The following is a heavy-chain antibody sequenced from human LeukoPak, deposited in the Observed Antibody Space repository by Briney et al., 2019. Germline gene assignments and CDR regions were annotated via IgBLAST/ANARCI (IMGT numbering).Heavy chain of an antibody. CDR3: ARASYSSSHELDYYYYYYMDV. D-gene: IGHD6-6*01. Sequence: GGSLRLSCAASGFTFDDYAMHWVRQAPGKGLEWVSGINWNGGSTGYADSVKGRFTISRDNAKNSLYLQMNSLRAEDTALYYCARASYSSSHELDYYYYYYMDVWGKGTTVTVSS. CDR2: INWNGGST. CDR1: GFTFDDYA. J-gene: IGHJ6*03. V-gene: IGHV3-20*04.